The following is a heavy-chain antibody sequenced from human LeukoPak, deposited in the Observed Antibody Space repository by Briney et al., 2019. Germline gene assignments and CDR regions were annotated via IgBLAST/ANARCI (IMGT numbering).Heavy chain of an antibody. CDR1: GGSISSYY. V-gene: IGHV4-59*01. CDR3: ARDRGYYDSSGYYYYYGMDV. CDR2: IYYSGST. Sequence: SETPSLTCTVSGGSISSYYWSWIRQPPGKGLEWIGYIYYSGSTNYNPSLKSRVTISVDTSKNQFSLKLSSVTAADTAVYYCARDRGYYDSSGYYYYYGMDVWGQGTTVTVSS. D-gene: IGHD3-22*01. J-gene: IGHJ6*02.